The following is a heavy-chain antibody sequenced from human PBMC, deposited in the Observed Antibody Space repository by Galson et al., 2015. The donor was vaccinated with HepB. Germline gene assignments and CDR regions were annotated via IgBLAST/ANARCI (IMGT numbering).Heavy chain of an antibody. D-gene: IGHD3-10*01. V-gene: IGHV1-24*01. CDR3: AKTMVRGVIIPYDY. J-gene: IGHJ4*02. CDR1: GSTLTELS. CDR2: FDPEDGET. Sequence: SVKVSCKVSGSTLTELSMHWVRQAPGKGLEWMGGFDPEDGETIYAQKFQGRVTMTEDTSTDTAYMELSSLRSEDTAVYYCAKTMVRGVIIPYDYWGQGTLVTVSS.